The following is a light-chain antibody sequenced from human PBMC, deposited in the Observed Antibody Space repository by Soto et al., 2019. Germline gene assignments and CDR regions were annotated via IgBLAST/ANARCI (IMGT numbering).Light chain of an antibody. CDR3: SSYVTSNNSVV. CDR2: EVS. Sequence: QSALTQPPSASGSPGQSVTISCTGTSSDVGGYNYVSWYQQHPGKAPKLMIFEVSKRPSGVPDRFSASKSGNTASLTVSGLQAEDEADYYCSSYVTSNNSVVLGGGTKLTVL. V-gene: IGLV2-8*01. J-gene: IGLJ3*02. CDR1: SSDVGGYNY.